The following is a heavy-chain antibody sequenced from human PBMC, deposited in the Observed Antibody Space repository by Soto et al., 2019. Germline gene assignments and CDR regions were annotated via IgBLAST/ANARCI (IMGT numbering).Heavy chain of an antibody. CDR3: ARVAEDIVVVVAANYGMDV. CDR2: INSDGSST. V-gene: IGHV3-74*01. CDR1: GFTFSSYW. D-gene: IGHD2-15*01. J-gene: IGHJ6*02. Sequence: LRLSCAASGFTFSSYWMHWVRQAPGKGLVWVSRINSDGSSTSYADSVKGRFTISRDNAKNTLYLQMNSLRAEDTAVYYCARVAEDIVVVVAANYGMDVWGQGTTVTV.